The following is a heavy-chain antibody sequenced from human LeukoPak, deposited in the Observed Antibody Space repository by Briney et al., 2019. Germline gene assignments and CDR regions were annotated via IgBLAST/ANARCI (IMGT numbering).Heavy chain of an antibody. Sequence: SETLSLTCTVSGASISSSYWSWIRQPPGKGLELIVYTFHNGDTNYNPSLKSRVTISVDTSKNHFSLKLTSVTAADTAVYYCARDISRWNELDSWGQGTLVTVSS. CDR2: TFHNGDT. CDR1: GASISSSY. CDR3: ARDISRWNELDS. D-gene: IGHD1-1*01. V-gene: IGHV4-59*12. J-gene: IGHJ4*02.